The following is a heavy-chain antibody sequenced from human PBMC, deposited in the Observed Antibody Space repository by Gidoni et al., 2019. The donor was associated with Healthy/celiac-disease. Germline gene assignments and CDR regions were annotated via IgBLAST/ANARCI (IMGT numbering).Heavy chain of an antibody. D-gene: IGHD2-15*01. V-gene: IGHV3-23*01. CDR1: GFTFGSYA. CDR2: ISGSGGST. CDR3: ATVVAATLGAFDI. Sequence: VQLLESGGGLVQPGGSVILSCPASGFTFGSYAMSWVRQATGKGLEWVSAISGSGGSTYYADSVKGRFTISRDNSKNTLYLQMNSLRAEDTAVYYCATVVAATLGAFDIWGQGTMVTVSS. J-gene: IGHJ3*02.